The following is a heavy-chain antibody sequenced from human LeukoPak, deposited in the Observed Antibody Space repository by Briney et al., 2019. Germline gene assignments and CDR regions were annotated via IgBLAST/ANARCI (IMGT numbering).Heavy chain of an antibody. CDR3: ARDIAAAGTKQARYYYYMDV. CDR1: GGTFSSYA. D-gene: IGHD6-13*01. Sequence: GASVKVSCKASGGTFSSYAISWVRQAPGQGLEWMGRIIPIFGTANYAQKFQGRVTITTDESTSTAYMELSSLRSGDTAVYYCARDIAAAGTKQARYYYYMDVWGKGTTVTVSS. J-gene: IGHJ6*03. V-gene: IGHV1-69*05. CDR2: IIPIFGTA.